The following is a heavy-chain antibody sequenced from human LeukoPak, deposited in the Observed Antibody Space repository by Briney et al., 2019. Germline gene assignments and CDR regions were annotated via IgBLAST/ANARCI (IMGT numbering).Heavy chain of an antibody. V-gene: IGHV3-53*01. J-gene: IGHJ5*02. Sequence: GGSLRLSCEASGFTVSSNDMSWVRQAPGKGLEWVSVIYSGGTTDYADSVKGRFTISRVNSKNTLYLQMNSLRVEDTAVYYCARGPRGFDPWGQGTLVTVSA. CDR2: IYSGGTT. CDR1: GFTVSSND. CDR3: ARGPRGFDP.